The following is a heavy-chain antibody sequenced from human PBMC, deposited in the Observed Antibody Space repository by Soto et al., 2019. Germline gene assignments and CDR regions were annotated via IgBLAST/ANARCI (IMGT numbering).Heavy chain of an antibody. CDR3: AKCMGGFLEYSSLSEPDAFDI. CDR1: GFTFSSYA. V-gene: IGHV3-23*01. Sequence: TGGSLRLSCAASGFTFSSYAMSWVRQAPGKGLEWVSAISGSGGSTYYADSVKGRFTISRDNSKNTLYLQMNSLRAEDTAVYYCAKCMGGFLEYSSLSEPDAFDIWGQGTMVTVSS. D-gene: IGHD6-6*01. J-gene: IGHJ3*02. CDR2: ISGSGGST.